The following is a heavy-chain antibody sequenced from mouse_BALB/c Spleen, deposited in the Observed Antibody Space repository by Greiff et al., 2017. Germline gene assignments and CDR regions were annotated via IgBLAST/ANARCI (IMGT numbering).Heavy chain of an antibody. Sequence: VQLQQSGAELAKPGASVKMSCKASGYTFTSYWMHWVKQRPGQGLEWIGYINPSTGYTEYNQKFKDKATLTADKSSSTAYMQLSSLTSEDSAVYYCARHTTAWYFDVWGAGTTVTVSS. CDR3: ARHTTAWYFDV. CDR1: GYTFTSYW. J-gene: IGHJ1*01. V-gene: IGHV1-7*01. CDR2: INPSTGYT. D-gene: IGHD1-2*01.